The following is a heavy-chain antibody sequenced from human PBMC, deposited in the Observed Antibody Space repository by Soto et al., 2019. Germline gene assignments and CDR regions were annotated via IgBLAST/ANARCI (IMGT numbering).Heavy chain of an antibody. CDR3: ARVGLVELATIKGLGYGMDV. V-gene: IGHV1-69*01. D-gene: IGHD5-12*01. J-gene: IGHJ6*01. Sequence: QVQLVQSGAEVKKPGSSVKVSCKASGGTFSSYAISWVRQAPGQGLEWMGGIIPIFGTANYAQKFQGRVTLTADASTSTAYMELSSLRSADKDVYYCARVGLVELATIKGLGYGMDVWGQGTTVTVSS. CDR2: IIPIFGTA. CDR1: GGTFSSYA.